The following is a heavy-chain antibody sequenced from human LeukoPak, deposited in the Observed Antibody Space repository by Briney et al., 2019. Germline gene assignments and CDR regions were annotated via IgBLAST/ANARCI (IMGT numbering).Heavy chain of an antibody. V-gene: IGHV1-2*02. CDR3: ARRGDYRTGGAFDI. J-gene: IGHJ3*02. D-gene: IGHD4-17*01. CDR2: ISPTSGGT. CDR1: GYTFTGYY. Sequence: ASVKVSCKASGYTFTGYYMHWVRQAPGQGLEWMGWISPTSGGTNYAQKFQGRVTMTRDTSISTAYMELSRLRSDDTAVYYCARRGDYRTGGAFDIWGQGTMVTVSS.